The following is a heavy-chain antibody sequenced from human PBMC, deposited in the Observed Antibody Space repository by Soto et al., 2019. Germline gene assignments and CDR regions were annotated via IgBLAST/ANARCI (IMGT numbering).Heavy chain of an antibody. V-gene: IGHV3-23*01. CDR3: AREVCRTVTTDAGDHYYYDGMDV. D-gene: IGHD4-17*01. CDR1: GFTFSSFA. J-gene: IGHJ6*02. Sequence: VQLLESGGGLEQPGGSLRLSCAVSGFTFSSFAMAWVRQAPGKGLEWVSGISGDGISTYYTDSVKGRFTISRDNSKNTLYLQMNSLRVEDTAIYFCAREVCRTVTTDAGDHYYYDGMDVWGQGTTVTVSS. CDR2: ISGDGIST.